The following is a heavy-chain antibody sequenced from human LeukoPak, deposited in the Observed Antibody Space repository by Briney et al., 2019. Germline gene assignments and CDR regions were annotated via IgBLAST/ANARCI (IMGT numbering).Heavy chain of an antibody. D-gene: IGHD6-19*01. V-gene: IGHV3-23*01. J-gene: IGHJ5*02. CDR2: ISGNGAGT. CDR1: GFIFSNYA. Sequence: GGSLRLSCAASGFIFSNYAMTWVRQAPGKGLEWVSTISGNGAGTYFADSVKGRFTISRDNSNNTLYLQMDSLRAEDTAVYFCARGRVGWYSSLKYNWFDPWGQGTLVTVSS. CDR3: ARGRVGWYSSLKYNWFDP.